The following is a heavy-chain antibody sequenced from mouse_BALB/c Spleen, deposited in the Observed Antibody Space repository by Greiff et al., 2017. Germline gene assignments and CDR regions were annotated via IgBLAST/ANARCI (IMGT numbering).Heavy chain of an antibody. CDR3: AVAHGNEEAMDY. Sequence: DVMLVESGGGLVKPGGSLKLSCAASGFTFSDYYMYWVRQTPEKRLEWVATISDGGSYTYYPDSVKGRFTISRDNAKNNLYLQMSRLKSEDTAMYYFAVAHGNEEAMDYWGQGTSVTVSS. D-gene: IGHD2-1*01. CDR1: GFTFSDYY. CDR2: ISDGGSYT. J-gene: IGHJ4*01. V-gene: IGHV5-4*02.